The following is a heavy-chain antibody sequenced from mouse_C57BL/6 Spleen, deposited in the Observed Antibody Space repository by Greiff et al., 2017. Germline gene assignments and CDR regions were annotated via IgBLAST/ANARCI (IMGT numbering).Heavy chain of an antibody. V-gene: IGHV1-82*01. J-gene: IGHJ2*01. CDR2: IYPGDGDT. CDR3: ARTGLENFDY. CDR1: GYAFSSSW. D-gene: IGHD3-3*01. Sequence: VQLQQSGPELVKPGASVKISCKASGYAFSSSWMNWVKQRPGTGLEWIGRIYPGDGDTNYNGKFKGKATLTADKSSSTAYMQLSSLASEDSAVYFCARTGLENFDYWGQGTTLTVSS.